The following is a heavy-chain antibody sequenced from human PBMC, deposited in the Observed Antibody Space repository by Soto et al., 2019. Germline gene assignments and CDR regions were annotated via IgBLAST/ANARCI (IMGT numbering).Heavy chain of an antibody. CDR2: MNPSTGNS. CDR3: ARRAETNGWNGFGADKYYFDF. J-gene: IGHJ4*02. V-gene: IGHV1-8*01. CDR1: GYTFTSYD. D-gene: IGHD1-1*01. Sequence: ASVKVSCKASGYTFTSYDIYWVRQATGQGLEWMGWMNPSTGNSGYAQKFQGRVAMTSDTSISTAHMELSSLRSEDTAVYYCARRAETNGWNGFGADKYYFDFWGQGTLVTVSS.